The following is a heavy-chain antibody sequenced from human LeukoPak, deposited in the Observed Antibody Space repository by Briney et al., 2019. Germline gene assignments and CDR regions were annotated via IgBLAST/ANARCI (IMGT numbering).Heavy chain of an antibody. V-gene: IGHV4-39*01. CDR1: SGSISSSSYY. Sequence: SETLSLTCTVSSGSISSSSYYWGWIRQPPGKGLEWSGSIYYTGSTYYNPALKSRVTISVDTSKNQFSLKLTSVSAADTAVYYCARHRRNSNYLTTVTSIDYWGQGTLVIVSS. CDR3: ARHRRNSNYLTTVTSIDY. D-gene: IGHD4-17*01. CDR2: IYYTGST. J-gene: IGHJ4*02.